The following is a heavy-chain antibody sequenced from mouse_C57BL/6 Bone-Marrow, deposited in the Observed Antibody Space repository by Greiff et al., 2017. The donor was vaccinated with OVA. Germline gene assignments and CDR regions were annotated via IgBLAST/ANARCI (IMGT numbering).Heavy chain of an antibody. CDR3: ARRIDSSGFDY. CDR1: GYTFTDYY. Sequence: VKLQESGAELVRPGASVKLSCKASGYTFTDYYINWVKQRPGQGLEWIARIYPGSGNTYYNEKFKGKATLTAEKSSSTAYMQLSSLTSEDSAVYFCARRIDSSGFDYWGQGTTLTVSS. V-gene: IGHV1-76*01. CDR2: IYPGSGNT. D-gene: IGHD3-2*02. J-gene: IGHJ2*01.